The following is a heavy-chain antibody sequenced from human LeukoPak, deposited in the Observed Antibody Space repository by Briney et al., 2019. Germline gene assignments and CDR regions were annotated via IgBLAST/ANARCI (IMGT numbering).Heavy chain of an antibody. CDR1: GGSINNYY. Sequence: PSETLSLTCTVSGGSINNYYWSWIRQPPGKGLEWIGEINHSGSTNYNPSLKSRVTISVDTSKNQFSLKLSSVTAADTAVYYCARHRIAAAGTVDYWGQGTLVTVSS. D-gene: IGHD6-13*01. CDR3: ARHRIAAAGTVDY. J-gene: IGHJ4*02. CDR2: INHSGST. V-gene: IGHV4-34*01.